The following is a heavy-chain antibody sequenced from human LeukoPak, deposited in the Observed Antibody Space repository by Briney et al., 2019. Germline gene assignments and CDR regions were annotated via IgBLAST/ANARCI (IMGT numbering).Heavy chain of an antibody. D-gene: IGHD1-26*01. V-gene: IGHV1-24*01. J-gene: IGHJ5*02. CDR1: GYTLTELS. Sequence: ASVKVSCKVSGYTLTELSMHWVRQAPGKGLEWMGGFDPEDGETIYAQKFQDRVTMTEDTSTDTAYMELSSLRSEDTAVYYCATVKWELHNWFDPWGQGTLVTVSS. CDR2: FDPEDGET. CDR3: ATVKWELHNWFDP.